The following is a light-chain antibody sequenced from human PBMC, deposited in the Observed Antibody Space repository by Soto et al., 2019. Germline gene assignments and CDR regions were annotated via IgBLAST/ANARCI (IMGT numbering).Light chain of an antibody. CDR1: QSISSW. CDR2: KAS. V-gene: IGKV1-5*03. J-gene: IGKJ1*01. CDR3: QQYNSYSRT. Sequence: DIQMTQSPSTLSASVGDRVTITCRASQSISSWLAWYQQKPGKAPKLLIYKASSLESGVPSRFSGSGSGTEFTLTISXLQPDDFATYYCQQYNSYSRTFGQGTKVDIK.